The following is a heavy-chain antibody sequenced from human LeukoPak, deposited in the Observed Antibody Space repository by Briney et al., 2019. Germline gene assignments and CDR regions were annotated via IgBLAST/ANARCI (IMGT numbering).Heavy chain of an antibody. J-gene: IGHJ4*02. Sequence: SETLSLTCAVSGGSVSTGSYYWSWIRQPAGRGLEWIGHIHTSGTMNYNASLKSRVRISVETSKNQFSLRLSSVTAADTAVYFCARGILRDYYDSSGFYHRGGVGYWGQGTLVTVSS. V-gene: IGHV4-61*09. D-gene: IGHD3-22*01. CDR2: IHTSGTM. CDR1: GGSVSTGSYY. CDR3: ARGILRDYYDSSGFYHRGGVGY.